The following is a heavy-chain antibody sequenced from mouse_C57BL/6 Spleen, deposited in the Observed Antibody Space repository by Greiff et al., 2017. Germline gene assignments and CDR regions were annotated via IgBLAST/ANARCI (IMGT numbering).Heavy chain of an antibody. D-gene: IGHD1-1*01. J-gene: IGHJ3*01. CDR1: GYAFSSSW. V-gene: IGHV1-82*01. CDR3: ANYGSRGLFAY. CDR2: IYPGDGDT. Sequence: VQLQESGPELVKPGASVKISCKASGYAFSSSWMNWVKQRPGKGLEWIGRIYPGDGDTDYNGKFKGKATLTADKSSSTAYMQLSSLTSEDSAVYFCANYGSRGLFAYWGQGTLVTVSA.